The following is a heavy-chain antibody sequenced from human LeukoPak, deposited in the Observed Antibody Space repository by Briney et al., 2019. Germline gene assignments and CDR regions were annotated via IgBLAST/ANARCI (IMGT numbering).Heavy chain of an antibody. D-gene: IGHD3-3*01. CDR1: GGSFSGYY. J-gene: IGHJ4*02. Sequence: SETLSLTCAVYGGSFSGYYWSWICQPPGKGLEWIGEINHSGSTNYNPSLKSRVTISVDTSKNQFSLKLSSVTAADTAVYYCARNFGVATFDYWGQGTLVTVSS. V-gene: IGHV4-34*01. CDR3: ARNFGVATFDY. CDR2: INHSGST.